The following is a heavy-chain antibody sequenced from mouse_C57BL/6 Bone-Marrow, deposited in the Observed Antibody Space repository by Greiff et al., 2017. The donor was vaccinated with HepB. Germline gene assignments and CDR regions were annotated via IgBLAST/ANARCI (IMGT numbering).Heavy chain of an antibody. CDR2: IYPRSGNT. CDR3: AGGTTGAY. D-gene: IGHD2-14*01. CDR1: GYTFTSYG. Sequence: LQESGAELARPGASVKLSCKASGYTFTSYGISWVKQRTGQGLEWIGEIYPRSGNTYYNEKFKGKATLTADKSSSTAYMELRSLTSEDSAVYFCAGGTTGAYWGQGTLVTVSA. J-gene: IGHJ3*01. V-gene: IGHV1-81*01.